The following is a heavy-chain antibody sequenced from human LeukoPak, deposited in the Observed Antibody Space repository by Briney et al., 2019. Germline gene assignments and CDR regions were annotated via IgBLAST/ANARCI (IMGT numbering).Heavy chain of an antibody. V-gene: IGHV4-31*03. J-gene: IGHJ4*02. CDR1: GASFSSGDQY. CDR2: IHPSGTL. D-gene: IGHD2/OR15-2a*01. Sequence: SQTLSLTCTVSGASFSSGDQYWNWIRQSPGKGLEWIGSIHPSGTLYNNPSLESRVTMSMDTSKNQFSLNLNSVTAADTAVYFCSRGLNSRKLGYWGQGTLVTVSS. CDR3: SRGLNSRKLGY.